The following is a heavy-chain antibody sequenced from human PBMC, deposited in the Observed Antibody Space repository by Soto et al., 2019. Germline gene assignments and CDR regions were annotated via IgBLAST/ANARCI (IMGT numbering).Heavy chain of an antibody. CDR3: ARGYSGSYYTYYGMDV. CDR1: GFTFSSYE. Sequence: GGSLRLSCAASGFTFSSYEMNGVRQAPGKGLEWVSYISSSGSTIYYADSVKDRFTISRDNAKNSLYMQMTILRAEDTAVYYCARGYSGSYYTYYGMDVWGQVTTVTVS. CDR2: ISSSGSTI. V-gene: IGHV3-48*03. D-gene: IGHD1-26*01. J-gene: IGHJ6*02.